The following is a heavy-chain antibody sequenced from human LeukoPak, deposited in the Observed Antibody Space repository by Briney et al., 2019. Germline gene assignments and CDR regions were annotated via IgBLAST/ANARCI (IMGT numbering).Heavy chain of an antibody. CDR1: GGSFSGYY. CDR2: INHSGST. D-gene: IGHD1-26*01. J-gene: IGHJ4*02. CDR3: ASSGWELTPYYFDY. Sequence: SETLSLTCAVYGGSFSGYYWSWIRQPPGKGLEWIGEINHSGSTNYNPSLKSRVTISVDTSKNQFSLKLSSVTAADTAVYYCASSGWELTPYYFDYWGQGTLVTVSS. V-gene: IGHV4-34*01.